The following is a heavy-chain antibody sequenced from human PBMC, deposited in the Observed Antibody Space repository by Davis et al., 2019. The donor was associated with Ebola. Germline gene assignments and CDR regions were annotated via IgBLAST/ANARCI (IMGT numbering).Heavy chain of an antibody. CDR2: ISGSGGSA. CDR1: GFTFSSYA. CDR3: AKDGLFIDSSWFFGD. D-gene: IGHD6-13*01. V-gene: IGHV3-23*01. J-gene: IGHJ4*02. Sequence: GGSLPLSCAASGFTFSSYAISWVRQAPGNVLEWVSAISGSGGSAYYADSVKGRFTISRDNSKNTLYLQMNSMRAEDTAVYYCAKDGLFIDSSWFFGDWGQGTLVTVSS.